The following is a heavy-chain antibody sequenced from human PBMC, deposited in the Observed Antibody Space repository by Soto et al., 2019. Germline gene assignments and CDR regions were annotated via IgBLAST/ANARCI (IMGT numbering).Heavy chain of an antibody. V-gene: IGHV3-48*02. Sequence: GGSLRLSCAASGFTFSSYSMNWVRQAPGKGLEGVSYFMSSSSTIYYADSVKGRFTISRDNAKNSLYLQMNSLRDEETAVYYCARVPSMTTVTVYFDYWGQGTLVTVSS. CDR3: ARVPSMTTVTVYFDY. CDR1: GFTFSSYS. CDR2: FMSSSSTI. D-gene: IGHD4-17*01. J-gene: IGHJ4*02.